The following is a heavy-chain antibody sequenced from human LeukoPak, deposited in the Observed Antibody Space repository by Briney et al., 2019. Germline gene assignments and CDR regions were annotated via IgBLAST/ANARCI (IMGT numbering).Heavy chain of an antibody. V-gene: IGHV1-8*03. J-gene: IGHJ6*03. D-gene: IGHD2-2*01. Sequence: ASVKVSCKASGYTFTSYDINWVRQATGQGLEWMGWMNPNSGNTGYAQKFQGRVTITRNTSISTAYMELSSLRSEDTAVYYCARGGVVPAARYYYYMDVWGKGTTVTVSS. CDR2: MNPNSGNT. CDR1: GYTFTSYD. CDR3: ARGGVVPAARYYYYMDV.